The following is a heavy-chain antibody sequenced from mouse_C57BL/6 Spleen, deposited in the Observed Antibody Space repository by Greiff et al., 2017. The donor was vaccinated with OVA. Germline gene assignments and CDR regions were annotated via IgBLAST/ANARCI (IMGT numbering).Heavy chain of an antibody. CDR3: ARDIYYYGSSYAMDY. J-gene: IGHJ4*01. D-gene: IGHD1-1*01. CDR2: IYPGDGDT. CDR1: GYAFSSSW. Sequence: VQLQQSGPELVKPGASVKISCKASGYAFSSSWMNWVKQRPGQGLEWIGRIYPGDGDTNYNAKFKGKATLTADKSSSTAYMQLSSLTSEDSAVYFCARDIYYYGSSYAMDYWGQGTSVTVSS. V-gene: IGHV1-82*01.